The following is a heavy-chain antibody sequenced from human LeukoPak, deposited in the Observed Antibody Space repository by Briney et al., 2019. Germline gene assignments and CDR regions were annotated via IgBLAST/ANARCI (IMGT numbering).Heavy chain of an antibody. V-gene: IGHV3-11*03. Sequence: PGGSLRLSCAASGFTFSDYDMSWIRQAPGKGLEWISYIASSSSYTNYADSVKGRFTISRDNAKNSLYLQMNSLRAEDTAVYYCARKADYFDYGGQGTLVTVSS. J-gene: IGHJ4*02. D-gene: IGHD2-15*01. CDR2: IASSSSYT. CDR3: ARKADYFDY. CDR1: GFTFSDYD.